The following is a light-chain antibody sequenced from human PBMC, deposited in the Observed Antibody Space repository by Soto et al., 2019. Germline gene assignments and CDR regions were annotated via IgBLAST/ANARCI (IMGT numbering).Light chain of an antibody. Sequence: QSALTQPASVSGSPGQSITVSCTGTSSDIGGYNYVSWYQQHPGKVPKLMIYEVSNRPSGVSNRFSGSKSGNTASLTISGLQAEDEADYYCCSYAGSRVFGGGTKLTVL. J-gene: IGLJ3*02. CDR2: EVS. CDR3: CSYAGSRV. CDR1: SSDIGGYNY. V-gene: IGLV2-14*01.